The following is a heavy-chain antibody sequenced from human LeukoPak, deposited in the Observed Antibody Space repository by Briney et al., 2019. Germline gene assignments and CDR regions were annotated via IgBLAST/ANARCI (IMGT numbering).Heavy chain of an antibody. CDR1: GYSFTSYW. J-gene: IGHJ4*02. D-gene: IGHD6-19*01. CDR2: IYPGDSDT. V-gene: IGHV5-51*01. Sequence: GESLKISCKGSGYSFTSYWIGWVRQMPGKGLEWMGTIYPGDSDTRYSPSFQGQVTISADKSISTAYLQWSSLKASDTAMYYCARDPRGIAVAGYYFDYWGQGTLVTVSS. CDR3: ARDPRGIAVAGYYFDY.